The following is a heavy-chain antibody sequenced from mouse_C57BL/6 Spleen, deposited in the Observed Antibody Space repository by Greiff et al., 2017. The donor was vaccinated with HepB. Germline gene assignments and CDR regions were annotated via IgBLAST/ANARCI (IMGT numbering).Heavy chain of an antibody. J-gene: IGHJ1*03. CDR2: INYDGSST. V-gene: IGHV5-16*01. D-gene: IGHD1-1*01. CDR1: GFTFSDYY. CDR3: ARGDYGSSYNWYFDV. Sequence: EVHLVESEGGLVQPGSSMKLSCTASGFTFSDYYMAWVRQVPEKGLEWVANINYDGSSTYYLDSLKSRFIISRDNAKNILYLQMSSLKSEDTATYYCARGDYGSSYNWYFDVWGTGTTVTVSS.